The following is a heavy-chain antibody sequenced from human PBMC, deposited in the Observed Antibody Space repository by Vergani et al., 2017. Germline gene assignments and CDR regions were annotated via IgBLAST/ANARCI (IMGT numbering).Heavy chain of an antibody. CDR2: INPSDGST. J-gene: IGHJ3*02. D-gene: IGHD5-18*01. Sequence: QVQLVQSGAEVKEPGASVKVSCKASGYAFTKYYMHWVRQAPGQGLEWMTMINPSDGSTTYPQKFQGTVTLTRDTSSSTVYMELSSLRSEDTAVYYCARGSGTAMVLGGAFDIWGQGTMVTVSS. CDR1: GYAFTKYY. CDR3: ARGSGTAMVLGGAFDI. V-gene: IGHV1-46*01.